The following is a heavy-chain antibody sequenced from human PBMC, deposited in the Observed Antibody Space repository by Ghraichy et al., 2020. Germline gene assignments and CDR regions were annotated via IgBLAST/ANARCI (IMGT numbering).Heavy chain of an antibody. CDR1: GFTFSSYA. CDR3: AKSRGAAAVPFDY. V-gene: IGHV3-23*01. J-gene: IGHJ4*02. D-gene: IGHD6-13*01. CDR2: ISGSGGST. Sequence: GESLNISCAASGFTFSSYAMSWVRQAPGKGLEWVSAISGSGGSTYYADSVKGRFTISRDNSKNTLYLQMNSLRAEDTAVYYCAKSRGAAAVPFDYWGQGTLVTVSS.